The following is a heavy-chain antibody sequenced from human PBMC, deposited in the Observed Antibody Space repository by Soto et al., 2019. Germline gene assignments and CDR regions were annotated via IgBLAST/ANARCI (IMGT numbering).Heavy chain of an antibody. CDR3: MPWDDSSSAEQ. J-gene: IGHJ4*02. V-gene: IGHV3-73*02. CDR1: GFTLSDSS. CDR2: IGSKTESEAT. D-gene: IGHD6-6*01. Sequence: EVHLVESGGGLVQPGGSLELSCAGSGFTLSDSSVNWVRQAFGKGREWVGRIGSKTESEATVYAASVKGRITVARDHSKNTVYLQMGILKNEDTAVYYCMPWDDSSSAEQWGQGALVTVSS.